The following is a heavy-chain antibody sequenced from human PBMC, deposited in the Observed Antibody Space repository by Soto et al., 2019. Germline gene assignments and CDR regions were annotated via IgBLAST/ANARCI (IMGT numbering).Heavy chain of an antibody. D-gene: IGHD4-4*01. CDR2: FYYNGNT. CDR3: ASFNDRLTPATVLH. J-gene: IGHJ4*02. Sequence: QVQLQESGPGLVKPSQTLSLTCIVSGDSITSAGSYWTWIRQHPGKGLEWIGYFYYNGNTYYNPSLKSRVTISVDTSNNQFPLKLSSVTAADTAVYYCASFNDRLTPATVLHWGQGTLVTVSS. V-gene: IGHV4-31*03. CDR1: GDSITSAGSY.